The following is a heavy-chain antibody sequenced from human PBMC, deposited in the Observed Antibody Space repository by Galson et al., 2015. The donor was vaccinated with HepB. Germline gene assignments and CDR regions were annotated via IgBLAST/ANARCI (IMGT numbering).Heavy chain of an antibody. CDR2: ITFDETNE. J-gene: IGHJ4*02. D-gene: IGHD2-15*01. V-gene: IGHV3-33*05. CDR1: GFTSNSYA. Sequence: SLRLSCAVSGFTSNSYAMHWVRQAPGKGLEWVAIITFDETNEKYADSVKGRFTISRDNSKNTLYLQMNSLRVDDTAVYYCAKGCNGGCYYIDYWGQGTLVTVSS. CDR3: AKGCNGGCYYIDY.